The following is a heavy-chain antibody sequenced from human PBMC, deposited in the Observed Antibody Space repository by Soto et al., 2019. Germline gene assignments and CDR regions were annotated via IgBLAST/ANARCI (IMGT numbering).Heavy chain of an antibody. Sequence: SETLSLTCTVSGGSISSSSYYWGWIRQPPGKGLEWIGSIYYSGSTYYNPSLKSRVTISVDTSKNQFSLKLSSVTAADTAVYYCARQGIVVVVAATRWFDPWGQGTLVTVS. CDR2: IYYSGST. CDR3: ARQGIVVVVAATRWFDP. D-gene: IGHD2-15*01. J-gene: IGHJ5*02. V-gene: IGHV4-39*01. CDR1: GGSISSSSYY.